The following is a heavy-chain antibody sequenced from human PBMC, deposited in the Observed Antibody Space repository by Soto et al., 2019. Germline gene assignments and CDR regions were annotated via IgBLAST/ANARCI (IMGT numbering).Heavy chain of an antibody. CDR3: AAELKPSSTSSYYYYGMDV. J-gene: IGHJ6*02. CDR1: GFTFTSSA. D-gene: IGHD2-2*01. Sequence: ASVKVSCKASGFTFTSSAMQWVRQARGQRLEWIGWIVVGSGNTNYAQKFQERVTITRDMSTSTAYMELSSLRSEDTAVYYCAAELKPSSTSSYYYYGMDVWGQGTTVTVSS. CDR2: IVVGSGNT. V-gene: IGHV1-58*02.